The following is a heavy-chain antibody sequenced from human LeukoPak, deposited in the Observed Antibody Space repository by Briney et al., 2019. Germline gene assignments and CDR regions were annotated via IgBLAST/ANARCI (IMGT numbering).Heavy chain of an antibody. CDR1: GGSISSYY. CDR2: INTSGST. CDR3: ARSVLDETYYMDV. J-gene: IGHJ6*03. D-gene: IGHD3-16*01. V-gene: IGHV4-4*07. Sequence: SETLSLTCTVSGGSISSYYWSWIRQPAGKGLEWIGRINTSGSTKYNPSLKSRVTMSVDTSNNQFPLKLSSVTAADTAVYYCARSVLDETYYMDVWGKGTTVTVSS.